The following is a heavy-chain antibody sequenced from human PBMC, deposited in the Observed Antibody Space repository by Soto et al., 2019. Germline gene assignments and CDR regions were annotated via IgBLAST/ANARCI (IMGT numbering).Heavy chain of an antibody. CDR2: ISWNGGST. Sequence: VGSLRLCCSASGCNFDDYTMHWVRHTQGKGLEWVSFISWNGGSTYYADSVKGRFTISRDNSKNSLFLQMNSLETEDTALYYCAKEKGETYLFDYWGQGTLVIVFS. D-gene: IGHD1-26*01. J-gene: IGHJ4*02. CDR1: GCNFDDYT. CDR3: AKEKGETYLFDY. V-gene: IGHV3-43*01.